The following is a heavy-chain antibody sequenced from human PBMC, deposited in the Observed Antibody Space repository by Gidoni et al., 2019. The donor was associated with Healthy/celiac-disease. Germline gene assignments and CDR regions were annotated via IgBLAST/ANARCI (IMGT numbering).Heavy chain of an antibody. CDR1: GFTFRRYW. CDR3: ARRGIYCSGGSCDYGMDV. J-gene: IGHJ6*02. D-gene: IGHD2-15*01. CDR2: KKQDGSEK. V-gene: IGHV3-7*01. Sequence: EVQLVESGGGLVQPGGSLRLSCAASGFTFRRYWRSGVRQAPGKGLEWVANKKQDGSEKYYVDSVKGRFTISRDNAKNSLDLQMNSLRAEDTAGYYCARRGIYCSGGSCDYGMDVWGQGTTVTVSS.